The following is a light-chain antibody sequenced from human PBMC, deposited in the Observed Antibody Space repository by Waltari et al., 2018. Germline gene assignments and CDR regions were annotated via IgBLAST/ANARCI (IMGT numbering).Light chain of an antibody. V-gene: IGLV2-8*01. CDR2: RVS. Sequence: QSALTQPPSASGAPGPSVTIPCTGTSSDVGGYNYVSWYQQHPGEAPKPLVYRVSKRPSGVPNRFSGSKSGNTASLTVSGLQAEDEGDYYCSSYAGRNTLFGGGTKLTVL. CDR3: SSYAGRNTL. CDR1: SSDVGGYNY. J-gene: IGLJ2*01.